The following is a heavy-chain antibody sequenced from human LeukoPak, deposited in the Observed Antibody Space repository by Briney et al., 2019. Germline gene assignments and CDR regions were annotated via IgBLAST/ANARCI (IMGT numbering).Heavy chain of an antibody. CDR3: ARDSRGGTGEGDAFDI. CDR2: ISYDGSNK. J-gene: IGHJ3*02. V-gene: IGHV3-30-3*01. CDR1: GFTFSSYA. D-gene: IGHD1-1*01. Sequence: GGSLRLSCAASGFTFSSYAMHWVRQAPGKGLEWVAVISYDGSNKYYADSVKGRFTISRDISKNTLYLQMNSLRAEDTAVYYCARDSRGGTGEGDAFDIWGQGTMVTVSS.